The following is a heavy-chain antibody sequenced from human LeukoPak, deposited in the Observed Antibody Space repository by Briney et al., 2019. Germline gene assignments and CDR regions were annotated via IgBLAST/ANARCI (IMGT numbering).Heavy chain of an antibody. CDR2: ISYGGSNT. CDR3: ANAMVRGLYYQYHGLDV. CDR1: GFTFSSYG. Sequence: RSGGSLRLSCAASGFTFSSYGMHWVRQAPGKGLEWVAVISYGGSNTYYADFVKGRFTISRDNSRNTLYLQMNSLRAEDTAVYYCANAMVRGLYYQYHGLDVWGQGTSVTVSS. D-gene: IGHD3-10*01. V-gene: IGHV3-30*18. J-gene: IGHJ6*02.